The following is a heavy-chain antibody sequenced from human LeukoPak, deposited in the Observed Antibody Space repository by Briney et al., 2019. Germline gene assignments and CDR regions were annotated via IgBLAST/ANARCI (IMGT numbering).Heavy chain of an antibody. J-gene: IGHJ4*02. CDR1: GFTVSSNY. Sequence: PGGSLRLSCAASGFTVSSNYMSWVRQAPGKGLEWVSVIYSGGSTYHADSVKGRFTISRDNSKNTLYLQMNSLRAEDTAVYYCARSHSYGDDYYFDYWGQGTLVTVSS. V-gene: IGHV3-66*01. CDR2: IYSGGST. CDR3: ARSHSYGDDYYFDY. D-gene: IGHD4-17*01.